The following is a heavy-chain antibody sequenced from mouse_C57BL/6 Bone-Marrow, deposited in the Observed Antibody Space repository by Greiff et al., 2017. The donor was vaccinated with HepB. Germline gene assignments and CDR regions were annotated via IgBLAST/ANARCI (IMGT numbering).Heavy chain of an antibody. J-gene: IGHJ1*03. CDR1: GYTFTSYG. CDR3: ARRRTIPSYWYFDV. Sequence: LVESGAELARPGASVKLSCKASGYTFTSYGISWVKQRTGQGLEWIGEIYPRSGNTYYNEKFKGKATLTADKSSSTAYMELRSLTSEDSAVYFCARRRTIPSYWYFDVWGTGTTVTVSS. D-gene: IGHD1-1*02. V-gene: IGHV1-81*01. CDR2: IYPRSGNT.